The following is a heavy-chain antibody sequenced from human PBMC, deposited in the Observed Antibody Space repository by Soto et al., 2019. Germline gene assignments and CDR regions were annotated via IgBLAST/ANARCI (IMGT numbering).Heavy chain of an antibody. CDR2: INDDGSEE. V-gene: IGHV3-7*01. J-gene: IGHJ1*01. CDR3: ARELIVGPAEYFQD. Sequence: GGSLRLSCVASGFTFKYDWMSWVRQSPGKGLEWVANINDDGSEEYYLDSVRGRSTISRDNAKNSLFLHMNSLTTEDTAVYFCARELIVGPAEYFQDWGQGTRVTVSS. CDR1: GFTFKYDW. D-gene: IGHD1-26*01.